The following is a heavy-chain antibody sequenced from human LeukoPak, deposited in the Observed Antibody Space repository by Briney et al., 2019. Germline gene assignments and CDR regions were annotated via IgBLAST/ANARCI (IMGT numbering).Heavy chain of an antibody. D-gene: IGHD4-17*01. CDR1: GFTFSSYW. Sequence: GGSLRLSCAASGFTFSSYWMSWVRQAPGKGLEWVANIKQDGSEKYYVDSAKGRFTISRDNAKNSLYLQMNSLRAEDTAVYYCARAAATVTTLYYFDYWGQGTLVTVSS. CDR3: ARAAATVTTLYYFDY. V-gene: IGHV3-7*01. J-gene: IGHJ4*02. CDR2: IKQDGSEK.